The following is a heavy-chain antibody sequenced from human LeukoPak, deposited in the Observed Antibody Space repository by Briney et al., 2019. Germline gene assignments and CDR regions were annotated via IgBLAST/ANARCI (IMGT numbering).Heavy chain of an antibody. CDR1: GFTFSSYE. V-gene: IGHV3-48*03. CDR2: ISSSGSRI. J-gene: IGHJ4*02. Sequence: PGGSLRLSCAASGFTFSSYEMNWVRQAPGKGLEWVSHISSSGSRIYYADSVKGRFTISRDNAKNSLYLQMNSLRAEDTAVYYCAKALLSYDSSGYPFDYWGQGTLVTVSS. CDR3: AKALLSYDSSGYPFDY. D-gene: IGHD3-22*01.